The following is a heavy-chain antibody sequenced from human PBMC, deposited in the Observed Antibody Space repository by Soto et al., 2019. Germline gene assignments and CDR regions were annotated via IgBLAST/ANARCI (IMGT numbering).Heavy chain of an antibody. V-gene: IGHV1-2*02. CDR1: GYSFTGYY. CDR2: INPDSSAT. J-gene: IGHJ4*02. Sequence: HEHLVQSGAEVKRPGASLKVSCKASGYSFTGYYIHWVRQAPGQGLEWMGWINPDSSATNYAQNFQGRVTLTSDTSISTASMDLTSLTSDDTAVYCCARGDYGTGGYPFPYFDYWGQGTLVIVSS. CDR3: ARGDYGTGGYPFPYFDY. D-gene: IGHD2-8*02.